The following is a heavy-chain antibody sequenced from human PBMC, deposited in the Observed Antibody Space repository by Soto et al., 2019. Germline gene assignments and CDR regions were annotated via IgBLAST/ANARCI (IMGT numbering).Heavy chain of an antibody. CDR1: GGSVNSGGHY. CDR2: IYYSGST. CDR3: ARDNAFSIDP. Sequence: QVQLQESGPGLVKPSETLSLTCSVSGGSVNSGGHYWSWIRQPPGKGLEWIGYIYYSGSTNYNPSLKSRVTISLDTSKNQFSLKLSSVTAADTAVYYCARDNAFSIDPWGQGTLVTVSS. V-gene: IGHV4-61*08. D-gene: IGHD3-3*02. J-gene: IGHJ5*02.